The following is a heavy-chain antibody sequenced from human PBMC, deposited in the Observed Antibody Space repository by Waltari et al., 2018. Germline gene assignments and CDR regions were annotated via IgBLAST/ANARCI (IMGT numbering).Heavy chain of an antibody. CDR2: INPNSGGT. CDR1: GYTFTGYY. V-gene: IGHV1-2*06. Sequence: QVQLVQSGAEVKKPGASVKVSCKASGYTFTGYYMHWVRQAPGQGLEWMGRINPNSGGTNYAQKFQGRVTMTRDTSISTAYMELSRLRSDDTAVYYCARDQRRAYDILSSDAFDIWGQGTMVTVSS. D-gene: IGHD3-9*01. CDR3: ARDQRRAYDILSSDAFDI. J-gene: IGHJ3*02.